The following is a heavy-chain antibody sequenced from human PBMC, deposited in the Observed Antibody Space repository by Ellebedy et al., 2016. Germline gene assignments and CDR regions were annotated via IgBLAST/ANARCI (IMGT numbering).Heavy chain of an antibody. CDR1: GYSISSGYY. J-gene: IGHJ4*02. CDR3: ARAYSSGWYIFDY. D-gene: IGHD6-19*01. V-gene: IGHV4-38-2*02. CDR2: IYHSGST. Sequence: SETLSLTXTVSGYSISSGYYWGWIRQPPGKGLEWIGSIYHSGSTNYNPSLKSRVTISVDTSKNQFSLKLSSVTAADTAVYYCARAYSSGWYIFDYWGQGTLVTVSS.